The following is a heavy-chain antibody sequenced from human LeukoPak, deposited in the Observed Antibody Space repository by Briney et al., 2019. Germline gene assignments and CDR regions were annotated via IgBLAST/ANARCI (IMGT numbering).Heavy chain of an antibody. CDR3: ARGVAAAGTGEYFRH. Sequence: PSETLSFTCTVSGGSISSYYWSWIRQPAGKGLEWIGRIYTSGSTNYNPSLKSRVTMSVDTSKNQFSLKLSSVTAADTAVYYCARGVAAAGTGEYFRHWGQGTLVTVSS. CDR1: GGSISSYY. V-gene: IGHV4-4*07. CDR2: IYTSGST. J-gene: IGHJ1*01. D-gene: IGHD6-13*01.